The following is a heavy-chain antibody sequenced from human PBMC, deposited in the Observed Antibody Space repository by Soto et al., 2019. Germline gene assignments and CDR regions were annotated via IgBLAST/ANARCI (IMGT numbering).Heavy chain of an antibody. CDR3: ARDHLVYCSCGSGYFEAFDI. CDR1: GYTFTSYA. J-gene: IGHJ3*02. V-gene: IGHV1-3*01. Sequence: QVQLVQSGAEVKKPGASVKVSCKASGYTFTSYAMHWVRQAPGQRLEWMGWINAGNGNTKYSQKFQGRVTITRDTSASTAYMELSRRRSEDTAVYYCARDHLVYCSCGSGYFEAFDIWGQGTMVTVSS. CDR2: INAGNGNT. D-gene: IGHD2-15*01.